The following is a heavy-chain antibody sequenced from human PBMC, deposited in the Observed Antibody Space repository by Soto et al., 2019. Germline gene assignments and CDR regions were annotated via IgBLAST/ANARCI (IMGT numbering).Heavy chain of an antibody. Sequence: SVKVSCKASGGTFSSYAISWVRQAPGQGLEWMGGVIPIFGTANYAQKFQGRVTITADESTSTAYMELSSLRSEDTAVYYCARGRGSRDYYDSSGYGGDDAFDIWGQGTMVTVSS. CDR1: GGTFSSYA. CDR3: ARGRGSRDYYDSSGYGGDDAFDI. CDR2: VIPIFGTA. D-gene: IGHD3-22*01. J-gene: IGHJ3*02. V-gene: IGHV1-69*13.